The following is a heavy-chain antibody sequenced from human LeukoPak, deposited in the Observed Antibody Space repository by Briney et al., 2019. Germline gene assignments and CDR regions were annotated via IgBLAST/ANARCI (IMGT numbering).Heavy chain of an antibody. Sequence: SETLSLTCTVSGGSISSSSYYWGWIRQPPGKGLEWIESIYYSGSTYHNPSLKSRVTISVDTSKNQFSLKLSSVTAADTAVYYCARRSWYYGDYWAFDYWGQGTLVTVSS. CDR3: ARRSWYYGDYWAFDY. CDR1: GGSISSSSYY. J-gene: IGHJ4*02. CDR2: IYYSGST. V-gene: IGHV4-39*01. D-gene: IGHD4-17*01.